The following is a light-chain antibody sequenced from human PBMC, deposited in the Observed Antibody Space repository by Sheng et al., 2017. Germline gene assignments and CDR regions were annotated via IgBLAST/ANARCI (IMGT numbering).Light chain of an antibody. V-gene: IGLV3-1*01. J-gene: IGLJ2*01. CDR1: KLGDKF. CDR2: QDS. CDR3: QSSDSGTVL. Sequence: SYELTQPPSVSVSPGQTASITCSGHKLGDKFVSWYQQKPSQSPVLVIYQDSKRPSGIPERFSGSNSGNTATLTISGTQAMDEADYYCQSSDSGTVLFGGGTXLT.